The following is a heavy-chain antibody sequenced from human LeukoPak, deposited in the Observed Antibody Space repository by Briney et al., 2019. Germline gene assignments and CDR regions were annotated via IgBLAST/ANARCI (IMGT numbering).Heavy chain of an antibody. CDR2: IKSKTDGGTT. D-gene: IGHD5-18*01. V-gene: IGHV3-15*01. Sequence: GGSLRLSCAASGFTFSNAWMSWVRQAPGKGLEWVGRIKSKTDGGTTDYAAPVKGRFTISRDDSKNTLYLQMNSLKTEDTAVYYCTTYIHTAMVTYSFDYWGQGTLVTVSS. CDR1: GFTFSNAW. J-gene: IGHJ4*02. CDR3: TTYIHTAMVTYSFDY.